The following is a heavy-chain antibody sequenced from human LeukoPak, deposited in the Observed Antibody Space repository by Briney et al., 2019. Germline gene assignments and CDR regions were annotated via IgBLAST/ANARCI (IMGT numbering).Heavy chain of an antibody. CDR3: ARGPFHIVVVPAHGMDV. CDR2: MNPNSGNT. D-gene: IGHD2-2*01. Sequence: ASVKVSCKASGYTFTGYDINWVRQATGQGLEWMGWMNPNSGNTGYAQKFQGRVTMTRNTSISTAYMELSSLRSEDTAVYYCARGPFHIVVVPAHGMDVWGQGTTVTVSS. V-gene: IGHV1-8*01. J-gene: IGHJ6*02. CDR1: GYTFTGYD.